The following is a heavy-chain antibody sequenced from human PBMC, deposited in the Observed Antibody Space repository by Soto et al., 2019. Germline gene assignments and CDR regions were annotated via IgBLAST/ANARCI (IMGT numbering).Heavy chain of an antibody. V-gene: IGHV3-7*04. CDR2: IKQDGSEK. Sequence: EVQLVESGGGLVQPGGSLRLSCAASGFTFSSYWMTWVRQAPGKGLEWVANIKQDGSEKYYVDSVKGRFTISRDNAKNSLFLQMNSLRADDTAVYYCARVASRIPVDPWGKGTLAPSPQ. CDR1: GFTFSSYW. J-gene: IGHJ5*02. CDR3: ARVASRIPVDP.